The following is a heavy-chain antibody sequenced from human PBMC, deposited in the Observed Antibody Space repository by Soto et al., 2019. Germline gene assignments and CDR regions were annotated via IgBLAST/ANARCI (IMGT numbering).Heavy chain of an antibody. V-gene: IGHV1-18*01. CDR2: ISAYNGNT. J-gene: IGHJ4*02. CDR1: GYTFTGYG. CDR3: ARCGDFDILTGYNPLDY. Sequence: ASVKVSCKASGYTFTGYGISWVRQAPGQGLEWMGWISAYNGNTNYAQKLQGRVTMTTDTSTSTAYMELRSLRSDDTAVYYCARCGDFDILTGYNPLDYWGQGTLVTVSS. D-gene: IGHD3-9*01.